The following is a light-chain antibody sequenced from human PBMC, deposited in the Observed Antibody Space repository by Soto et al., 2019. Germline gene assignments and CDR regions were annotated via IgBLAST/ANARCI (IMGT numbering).Light chain of an antibody. Sequence: EIRMTQSPGTLSVSPGESSTLSGRAAQGVTTNFAWYQQKSGQSPRLLIYDVSNRATGVPARFSGSGSETDFTLTISGLRSEDSAVYFCQQYNNWPFSVGQGKRLEIK. J-gene: IGKJ5*01. CDR3: QQYNNWPFS. CDR1: QGVTTN. CDR2: DVS. V-gene: IGKV3-15*01.